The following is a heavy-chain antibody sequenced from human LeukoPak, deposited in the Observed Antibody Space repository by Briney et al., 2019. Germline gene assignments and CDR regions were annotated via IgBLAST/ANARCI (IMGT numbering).Heavy chain of an antibody. V-gene: IGHV3-30*04. Sequence: GGSLRLSCAASGFNFSSYAMHWVRQAPGKGLEWVTVISYDGSDKYYADSVKGRFTISRDNSKNTLYLQMNSLRAEDTAVYYCASDYGDSPSYYYGMDVWGKGTTVTVSS. D-gene: IGHD4-17*01. CDR3: ASDYGDSPSYYYGMDV. J-gene: IGHJ6*04. CDR1: GFNFSSYA. CDR2: ISYDGSDK.